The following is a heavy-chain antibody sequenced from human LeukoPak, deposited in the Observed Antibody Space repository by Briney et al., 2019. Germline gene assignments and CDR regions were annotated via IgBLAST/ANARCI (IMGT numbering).Heavy chain of an antibody. D-gene: IGHD4-11*01. Sequence: PSETLSLTCAVYGGSFSGYYWSWIRQPPGKGLEWIGCIHNSGSTHYTFSLKSRVTMSLDTSKNQFSLKLTSVTAADTAVYYCARTDYSNTNWFDPWGQGTLVTVSS. CDR2: IHNSGST. J-gene: IGHJ5*02. V-gene: IGHV4-34*10. CDR1: GGSFSGYY. CDR3: ARTDYSNTNWFDP.